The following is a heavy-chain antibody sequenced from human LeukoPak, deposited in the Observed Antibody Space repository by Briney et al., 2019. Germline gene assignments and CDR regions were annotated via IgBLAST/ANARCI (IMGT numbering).Heavy chain of an antibody. Sequence: PGGSLRLSCAASGFAFSSHYMTWVRQAPGKGLEWVATIKQSGSETYYVGSVKGRFTISRDDAKSSLYLQMNSLGVDDTAVYYCTRGQQMVLWFDPWGQGTLVAVSS. CDR2: IKQSGSET. CDR3: TRGQQMVLWFDP. CDR1: GFAFSSHY. D-gene: IGHD6-13*01. V-gene: IGHV3-7*01. J-gene: IGHJ5*02.